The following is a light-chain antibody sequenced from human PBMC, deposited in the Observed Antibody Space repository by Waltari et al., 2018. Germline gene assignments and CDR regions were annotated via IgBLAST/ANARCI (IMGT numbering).Light chain of an antibody. CDR3: QHYVRLPAT. J-gene: IGKJ1*01. Sequence: EIVLTQSPGTLSLSPGERATLSCRASQSVSRTLASYQQKPGQAPKLLIYGASSRATGIPDRFSGSGSGTDFSLTSSSLEPEEFAIYCCQHYVRLPATFGQGTKVEIK. V-gene: IGKV3-20*01. CDR1: QSVSRT. CDR2: GAS.